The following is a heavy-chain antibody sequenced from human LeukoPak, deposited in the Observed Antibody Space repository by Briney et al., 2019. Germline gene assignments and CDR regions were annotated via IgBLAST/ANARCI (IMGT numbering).Heavy chain of an antibody. CDR1: GFTFSSYA. J-gene: IGHJ6*02. Sequence: GGSLRLSCAASGFTFSSYAMSWVRQAPGKGLEWVSAISGSGGSTYYADSVKGRFTISRDNSKNTLYLQMNSLRAEGTAVYYCAKSTPDYGDYEVYGMDVWGQGTTVTVSS. CDR3: AKSTPDYGDYEVYGMDV. CDR2: ISGSGGST. V-gene: IGHV3-23*01. D-gene: IGHD4-17*01.